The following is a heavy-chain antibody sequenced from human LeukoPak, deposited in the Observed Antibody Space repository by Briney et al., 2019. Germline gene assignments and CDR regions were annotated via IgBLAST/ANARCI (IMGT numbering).Heavy chain of an antibody. V-gene: IGHV4-34*01. D-gene: IGHD6-13*01. Sequence: SETLSLTCAVYGGSLSGYYWSWIRQPPGKGLEWIGEINHSGSANYNPSLKSRVTISVDTSKNQFSLKLTSVTAADTAVYYCARSSAAEGPTHNWFGPWGQGTLVTVPS. CDR2: INHSGSA. CDR1: GGSLSGYY. J-gene: IGHJ5*02. CDR3: ARSSAAEGPTHNWFGP.